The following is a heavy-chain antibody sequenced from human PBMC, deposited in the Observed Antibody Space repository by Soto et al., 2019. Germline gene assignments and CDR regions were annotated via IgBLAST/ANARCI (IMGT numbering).Heavy chain of an antibody. V-gene: IGHV3-23*05. CDR1: GFTFRTYA. CDR3: GPDSGGGEVDC. D-gene: IGHD6-19*01. J-gene: IGHJ4*02. CDR2: IDYSGTYT. Sequence: EVQVLESGGDLVQPGGSLRLSCAASGFTFRTYAMIWVRQAPGKGLEWVSSIDYSGTYTKYADSVRGRFTISRDNSKNTLYLQMSSLSAEDTAVYYCGPDSGGGEVDCWGQGTMVTVSS.